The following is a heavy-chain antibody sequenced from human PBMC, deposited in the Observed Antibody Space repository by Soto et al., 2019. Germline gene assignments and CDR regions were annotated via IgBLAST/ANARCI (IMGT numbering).Heavy chain of an antibody. CDR2: IFYSGTS. J-gene: IGHJ5*02. V-gene: IGHV4-30-4*01. D-gene: IGHD3-10*01. CDR1: GDSINCGNHY. Sequence: SETLSLTCTVSGDSINCGNHYWSWLRQDPGKGLEWIGYIFYSGTSYDNPSLKIRLTISVDTSKNQFSLKLSSATAADTAGYYCAIPDYGTAYFDPWGQGSLVTVSS. CDR3: AIPDYGTAYFDP.